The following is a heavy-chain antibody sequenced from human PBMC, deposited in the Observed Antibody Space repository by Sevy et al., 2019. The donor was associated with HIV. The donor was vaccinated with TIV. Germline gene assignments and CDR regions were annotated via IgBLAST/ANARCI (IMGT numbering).Heavy chain of an antibody. CDR3: ARAGYFYDSSGSLDY. D-gene: IGHD3-22*01. CDR1: GFTFSNYW. Sequence: GGSLRLSCAASGFTFSNYWMTWVRQAPGKGLEWVANIKQEGSETYYVDSVKGRFTISRDKAKSSLFLQMNSLRAEDTAVYYCARAGYFYDSSGSLDYWGQGTLVTVSS. J-gene: IGHJ4*02. CDR2: IKQEGSET. V-gene: IGHV3-7*04.